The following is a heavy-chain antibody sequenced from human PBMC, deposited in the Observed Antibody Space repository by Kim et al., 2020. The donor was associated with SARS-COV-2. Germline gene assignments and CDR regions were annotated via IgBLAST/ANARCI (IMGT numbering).Heavy chain of an antibody. CDR3: ARRGSSGQGSSYGMDV. V-gene: IGHV5-51*01. Sequence: FQGRVTISADKSISTAYLQWSSLKASDTAMYYCARRGSSGQGSSYGMDVWGQGTTVTVSS. J-gene: IGHJ6*02. D-gene: IGHD3-22*01.